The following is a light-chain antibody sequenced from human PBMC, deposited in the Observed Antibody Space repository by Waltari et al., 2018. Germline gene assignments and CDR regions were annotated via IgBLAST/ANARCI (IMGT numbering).Light chain of an antibody. V-gene: IGLV2-23*01. CDR1: SSDVGSSNL. J-gene: IGLJ1*01. Sequence: QSALTQPASVSGSPGQSLTISCTVTSSDVGSSNLVSWYQQHPGKAPKLMIYEGSKRPSGVSNRFSGSKSGNTASLTISGLQAEDEADYYCCSYAGSSTFYVFGTGTKVTVL. CDR3: CSYAGSSTFYV. CDR2: EGS.